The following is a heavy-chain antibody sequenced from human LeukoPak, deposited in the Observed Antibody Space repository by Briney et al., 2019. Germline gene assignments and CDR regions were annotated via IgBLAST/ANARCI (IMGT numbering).Heavy chain of an antibody. CDR3: ARVQRFGELLYDY. CDR2: IYHSGST. CDR1: GGSISSGGYS. D-gene: IGHD3-10*01. V-gene: IGHV4-30-2*01. J-gene: IGHJ4*02. Sequence: SETLSLTCTVSGGSISSGGYSWSWIRQPPGKGLEWIGYIYHSGSTYYNPSLKSRVTISVDRSKNQFSLKLSSVTAADTAVYYCARVQRFGELLYDYWGQGTLVTVSS.